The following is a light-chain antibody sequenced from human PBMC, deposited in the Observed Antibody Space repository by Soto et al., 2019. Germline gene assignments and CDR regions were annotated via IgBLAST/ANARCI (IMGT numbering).Light chain of an antibody. CDR2: AAS. Sequence: DIQMTQSPSSLSASVGDRVTITCRASQSISSYLNWYQQKPGKAPKLLIYAASSLQSGVPSRFSGSGSGTDFTLTIISLQPEYCATYYCQQSYGTPPITFGQGTRLEIK. V-gene: IGKV1-39*01. J-gene: IGKJ5*01. CDR3: QQSYGTPPIT. CDR1: QSISSY.